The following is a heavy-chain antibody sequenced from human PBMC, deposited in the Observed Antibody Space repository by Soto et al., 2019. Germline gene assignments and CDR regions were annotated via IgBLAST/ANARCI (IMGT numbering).Heavy chain of an antibody. CDR2: ISYDGSNK. D-gene: IGHD3-9*01. Sequence: LRLSCAASGFTFSSYAMHWVRQAPGKGLEWVAVISYDGSNKYYADSVKGRFTISRDNSKNTLYLQMNSLRAEDTAVYYCARVPRRFILTGDYFDYWGQGTLVTVSS. CDR3: ARVPRRFILTGDYFDY. J-gene: IGHJ4*02. V-gene: IGHV3-30-3*01. CDR1: GFTFSSYA.